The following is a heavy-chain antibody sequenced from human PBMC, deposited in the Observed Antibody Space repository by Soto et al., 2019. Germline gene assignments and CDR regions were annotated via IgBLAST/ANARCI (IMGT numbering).Heavy chain of an antibody. D-gene: IGHD4-17*01. V-gene: IGHV4-30-4*01. CDR2: IYYSGST. Sequence: QVQLQESGPGLVKPSQTLSLTCTVSGGSISSGDYYWSWIRQPPGKGLEWIGYIYYSGSTYNNPSLKSRVTISVDTSKNQFALKLSSVTAADTAVYYGDSYGDYEYFYYWGQGTLVTVSS. J-gene: IGHJ4*02. CDR1: GGSISSGDYY. CDR3: DSYGDYEYFYY.